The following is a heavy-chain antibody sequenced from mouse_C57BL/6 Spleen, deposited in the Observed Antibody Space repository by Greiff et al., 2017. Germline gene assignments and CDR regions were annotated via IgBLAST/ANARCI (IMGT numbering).Heavy chain of an antibody. D-gene: IGHD2-5*01. V-gene: IGHV5-4*03. J-gene: IGHJ1*03. Sequence: EVMLVESGGGLVKPGGSLKLSCAASGFTFSSYAMSWVRQTPEKRLEWVATISDGGSYTYYPDNVKGRFTISRDNAKNNLYLQMSHLKSEDTAMYYCARDSNYGELWYFDVWGTGTTVTVSS. CDR2: ISDGGSYT. CDR1: GFTFSSYA. CDR3: ARDSNYGELWYFDV.